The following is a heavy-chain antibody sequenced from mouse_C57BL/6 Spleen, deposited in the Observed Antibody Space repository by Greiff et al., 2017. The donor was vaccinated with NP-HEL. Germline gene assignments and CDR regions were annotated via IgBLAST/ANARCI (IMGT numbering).Heavy chain of an antibody. Sequence: VQLQQSGAELVKPGASVKLSCTASGFNIKDYYMHWVKQRTEQGLEWIGRIDPEDGETKYAPKFQGKATLTADTSSNTAYLQLSSLTSEDTAVYYCARSASSGYVWFAYWGQGTLVTVSA. CDR2: IDPEDGET. D-gene: IGHD3-2*02. CDR1: GFNIKDYY. J-gene: IGHJ3*01. V-gene: IGHV14-2*01. CDR3: ARSASSGYVWFAY.